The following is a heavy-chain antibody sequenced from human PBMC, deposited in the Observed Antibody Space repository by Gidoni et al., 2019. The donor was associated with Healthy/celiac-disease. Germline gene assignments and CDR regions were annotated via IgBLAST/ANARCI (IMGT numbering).Heavy chain of an antibody. D-gene: IGHD6-19*01. V-gene: IGHV3-30*04. CDR2: ISYDGSNK. CDR3: ARDPGYSSGWYGAHDY. J-gene: IGHJ4*02. Sequence: QVQLVESGGGVIQPGRSLRLSCAASGFTFSSYAMPWVRQAPGKGLEWVAVISYDGSNKYYADSVKGRFTISRDNSKNTLYLQMNSLRAEETAVYYCARDPGYSSGWYGAHDYWGQGTLVTVSS. CDR1: GFTFSSYA.